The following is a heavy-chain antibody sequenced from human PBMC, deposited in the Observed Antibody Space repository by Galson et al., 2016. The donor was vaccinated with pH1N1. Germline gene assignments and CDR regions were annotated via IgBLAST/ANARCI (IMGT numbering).Heavy chain of an antibody. V-gene: IGHV1-2*02. CDR3: ARVLRTVVFDF. J-gene: IGHJ4*02. CDR1: GYSFNVYY. Sequence: SVKVSCKASGYSFNVYYMHWVRQAPGQGLEWMGLIAPDSGATSYAQKFQGRVTMTRDTSNNRVYMELSRLRSDDTAIYYCARVLRTVVFDFWGQGTQVTVSS. D-gene: IGHD2-15*01. CDR2: IAPDSGAT.